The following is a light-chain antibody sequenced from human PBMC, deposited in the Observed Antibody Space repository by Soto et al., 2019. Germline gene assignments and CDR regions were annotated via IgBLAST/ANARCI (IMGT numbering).Light chain of an antibody. J-gene: IGKJ1*01. CDR3: QPHNISPWT. Sequence: DCGTITCRATQRISNRLSWYQQRPGKAPKYLIYDASTLDSGAPSMFSVSGSGTEFTLSISSLPPDDFETYYCQPHNISPWTVGQGTQVDIK. CDR2: DAS. CDR1: QRISNR. V-gene: IGKV1-5*01.